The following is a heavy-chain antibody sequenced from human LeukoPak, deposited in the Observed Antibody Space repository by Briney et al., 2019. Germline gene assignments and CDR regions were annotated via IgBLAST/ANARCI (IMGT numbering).Heavy chain of an antibody. J-gene: IGHJ4*02. CDR3: ARAGCWSRGYYDILTGYYTGDY. D-gene: IGHD3-9*01. CDR2: ISSSSSYI. Sequence: GGSLRLSCAASGFTFSSYSMNWVRQAPGKGLEWVSSISSSSSYIYYADSVKGRFTISRDNAKNSLYLQMNSLRAEDTAVYYCARAGCWSRGYYDILTGYYTGDYWGQGTLVTVSS. CDR1: GFTFSSYS. V-gene: IGHV3-21*01.